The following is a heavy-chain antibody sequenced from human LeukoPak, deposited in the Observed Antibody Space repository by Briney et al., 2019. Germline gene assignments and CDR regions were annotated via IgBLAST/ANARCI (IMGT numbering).Heavy chain of an antibody. J-gene: IGHJ4*02. D-gene: IGHD5-12*01. CDR3: ARALNSVDIVATF. CDR1: GYTFTGYY. Sequence: EASVKVSCKASGYTFTGYYMHWVRQAPGQGLEWMGRINPNSGGTNYAQKFQGRVTMTRDTSISTAYMELSRLRSDDTAVYYCARALNSVDIVATFRGQGTLVTVSS. V-gene: IGHV1-2*06. CDR2: INPNSGGT.